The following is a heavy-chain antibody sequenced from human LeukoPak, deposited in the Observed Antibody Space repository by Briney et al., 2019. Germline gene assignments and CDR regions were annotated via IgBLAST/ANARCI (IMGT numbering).Heavy chain of an antibody. J-gene: IGHJ4*02. Sequence: ASVKVSCKASGYTFTNYVISWVRQAPGQGLEWMGWISAYNGNTNYAQKLQGRVTMTTETSTSTAYMELRSLRSDDTAVYYCARDLRSYYDSGGYFDYWGQGTLVTVSS. CDR3: ARDLRSYYDSGGYFDY. CDR2: ISAYNGNT. D-gene: IGHD3-22*01. CDR1: GYTFTNYV. V-gene: IGHV1-18*01.